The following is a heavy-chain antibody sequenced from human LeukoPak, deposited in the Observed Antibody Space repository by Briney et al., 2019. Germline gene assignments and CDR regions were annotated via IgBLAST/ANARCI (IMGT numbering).Heavy chain of an antibody. Sequence: ASVKVSCKASGYTFTSYGISWVRQAPGQGLEWMGWISAYNGNTHYAQKLQGRVTMTTDTSTSTAYMELRSLRSDDTAVYYCARSGSSGWSGYGMDVWGQGTTVTVSS. V-gene: IGHV1-18*01. J-gene: IGHJ6*02. CDR1: GYTFTSYG. CDR2: ISAYNGNT. D-gene: IGHD6-19*01. CDR3: ARSGSSGWSGYGMDV.